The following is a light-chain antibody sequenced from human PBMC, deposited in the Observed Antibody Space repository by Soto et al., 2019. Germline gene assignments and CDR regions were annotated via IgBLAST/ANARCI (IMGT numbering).Light chain of an antibody. V-gene: IGLV1-40*01. CDR3: QSYYSSLSGSGFV. CDR1: SSNIGAGYD. CDR2: GNT. J-gene: IGLJ1*01. Sequence: SVLTQPPSVSGAPGQRVTISCTGSSSNIGAGYDVHWYQQLPGTAPKLLIYGNTNRPSGVPDRFSGSKSGPSASLAITGLQAVDEADYYCQSYYSSLSGSGFVFGTGTKVTVL.